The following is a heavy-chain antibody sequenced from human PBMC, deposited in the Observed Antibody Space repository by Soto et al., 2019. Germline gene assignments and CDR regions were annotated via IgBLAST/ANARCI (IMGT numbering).Heavy chain of an antibody. Sequence: GGSLRLSCAASGFTFSDYYMSWIRQAPGKGLEWISYISGSSSYTNFSDSVKGRFTISRDNAKNSLYLQMNSLRTEDTAVYYCARVSDSRGWGLDTWGQGTLVTVSS. CDR3: ARVSDSRGWGLDT. J-gene: IGHJ5*02. CDR2: ISGSSSYT. D-gene: IGHD6-19*01. CDR1: GFTFSDYY. V-gene: IGHV3-11*06.